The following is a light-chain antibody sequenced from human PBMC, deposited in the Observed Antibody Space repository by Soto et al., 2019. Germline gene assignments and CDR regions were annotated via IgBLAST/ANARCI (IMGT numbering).Light chain of an antibody. Sequence: DIQMTQSPSTLSTFVGDRVTITCRASQSISGWLAWYQQKPGKAPKLLIYKASTLESGVPSRFSGSGSGTEYTLTISSLQPDDFATYYCQQYNSYSSFGQGTKLEI. CDR3: QQYNSYSS. V-gene: IGKV1-5*03. J-gene: IGKJ2*01. CDR1: QSISGW. CDR2: KAS.